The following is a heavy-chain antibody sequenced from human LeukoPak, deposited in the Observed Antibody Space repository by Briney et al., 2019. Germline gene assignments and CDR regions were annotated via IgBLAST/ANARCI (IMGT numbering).Heavy chain of an antibody. CDR3: AKGDSSSWYRS. CDR2: ISGSGGST. Sequence: GGSLRLSCAASGFTFSSYAMSWVRQAPGKGLEWVSAISGSGGSTFYADSVKGRFTISRDNSKNTLYLQMNSLRAEDTAVYYCAKGDSSSWYRSWGQGTLVTVSS. CDR1: GFTFSSYA. J-gene: IGHJ5*02. V-gene: IGHV3-23*01. D-gene: IGHD6-13*01.